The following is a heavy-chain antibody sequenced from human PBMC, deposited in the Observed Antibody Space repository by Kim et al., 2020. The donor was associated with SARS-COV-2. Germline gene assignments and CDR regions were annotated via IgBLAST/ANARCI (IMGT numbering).Heavy chain of an antibody. CDR1: GGTFSSYA. Sequence: SVKVSCKASGGTFSSYAISWVRQAPGQGLEWMGRIIPILGIANYAQKFQGRVTITADKSTSTAYMELSSLRSEDTAVYYCARDGFSAVAGIDYWGQGTLVTVSS. J-gene: IGHJ4*02. CDR2: IIPILGIA. CDR3: ARDGFSAVAGIDY. D-gene: IGHD6-19*01. V-gene: IGHV1-69*04.